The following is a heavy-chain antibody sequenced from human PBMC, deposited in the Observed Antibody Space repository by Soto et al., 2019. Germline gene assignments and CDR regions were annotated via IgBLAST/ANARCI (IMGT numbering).Heavy chain of an antibody. J-gene: IGHJ4*02. D-gene: IGHD3-22*01. V-gene: IGHV3-48*03. CDR2: ISSSGSTI. Sequence: VGSLRLSCAASGFTFSSYEMNWVRQAPGKGLEWVSYISSSGSTIYYADSVKGRFTISRDNAKNSLYLQMNSLRAEDTAVYYCARGSDITMIVVVIPFDYWGQGTLVTVSS. CDR1: GFTFSSYE. CDR3: ARGSDITMIVVVIPFDY.